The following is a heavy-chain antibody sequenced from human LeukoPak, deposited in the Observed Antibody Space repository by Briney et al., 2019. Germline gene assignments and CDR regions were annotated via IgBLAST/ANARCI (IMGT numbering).Heavy chain of an antibody. CDR1: GASISNYY. CDR2: IYNGGST. Sequence: SETLSLTCIVSGASISNYYGSWIRQPAGKGPEWIGRIYNGGSTNYNSSLRSRVTMSVDTSKNRFSLKLTSVTAADTAVYYCARGGKAAVRFDLWGRGTLVTVSS. J-gene: IGHJ2*01. V-gene: IGHV4-4*07. CDR3: ARGGKAAVRFDL. D-gene: IGHD2-15*01.